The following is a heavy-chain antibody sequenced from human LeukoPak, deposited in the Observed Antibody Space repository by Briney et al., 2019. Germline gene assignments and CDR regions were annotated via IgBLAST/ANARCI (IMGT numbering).Heavy chain of an antibody. CDR3: ARSSGRNSLRVFGVVTKDQYYFDS. D-gene: IGHD3-3*01. CDR1: GGSISSSSYY. Sequence: SETLSLTCTVSGGSISSSSYYWGWIRQPPGKGLEWIGSIYYSGSTYYNPSLKSRVTISVDTSKNQFSLKLSSVTAADTAVYYCARSSGRNSLRVFGVVTKDQYYFDSWGQGTLVTVSS. CDR2: IYYSGST. J-gene: IGHJ4*02. V-gene: IGHV4-39*07.